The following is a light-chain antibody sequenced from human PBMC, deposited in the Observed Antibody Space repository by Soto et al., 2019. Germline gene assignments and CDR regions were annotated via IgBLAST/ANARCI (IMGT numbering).Light chain of an antibody. Sequence: EIVLTQSPGTLSLSPGERATLSCWASQSLRSSYLAWYQHKPGQAPRLLISGASSRATGIPDRFSGSGSATDFTLTISRLEPEDFALYYCQHYGRSPITFGQGTRLGIK. CDR3: QHYGRSPIT. J-gene: IGKJ5*01. CDR1: QSLRSSY. CDR2: GAS. V-gene: IGKV3-20*01.